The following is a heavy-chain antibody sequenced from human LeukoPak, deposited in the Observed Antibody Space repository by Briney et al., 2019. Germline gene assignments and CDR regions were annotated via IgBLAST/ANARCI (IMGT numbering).Heavy chain of an antibody. CDR3: ARDSAAGAYYYYYYYMDV. CDR2: IWYDGSNK. CDR1: GFTFSSYG. J-gene: IGHJ6*03. Sequence: GGSLRLSCAASGFTFSSYGMHWVRQARGKGLEWVAVIWYDGSNKYYADSVKGRFTISRDNSKNTLYLQMNSLRAEDTAVYYCARDSAAGAYYYYYYYMDVWGKGTTVTVSS. V-gene: IGHV3-33*01. D-gene: IGHD6-13*01.